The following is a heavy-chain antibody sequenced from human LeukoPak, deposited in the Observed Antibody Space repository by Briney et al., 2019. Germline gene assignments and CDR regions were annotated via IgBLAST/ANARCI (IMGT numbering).Heavy chain of an antibody. D-gene: IGHD3-22*01. V-gene: IGHV3-23*01. Sequence: GGSLRLSCAASGFTSSSYAMSWVRHAPGEGLEWVSGISGSGGSMYYADSVKGRFTISRDNSKNTLNLQMHSLRAEDTAVYYCAKDDSSGYYYVPGAFDIWGQGTMVTVSS. CDR1: GFTSSSYA. J-gene: IGHJ3*02. CDR3: AKDDSSGYYYVPGAFDI. CDR2: ISGSGGSM.